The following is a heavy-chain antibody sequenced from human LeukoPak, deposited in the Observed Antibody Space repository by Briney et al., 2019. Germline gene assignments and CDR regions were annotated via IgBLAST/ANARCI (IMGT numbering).Heavy chain of an antibody. D-gene: IGHD5-12*01. J-gene: IGHJ4*02. CDR3: ARVYSGYDYYRIDY. Sequence: GGSLRLSCAASGFTFSSYWMHWVRQAPGKGLVWVSRINSYGSSTSYAASVKGRFTISRDNAKNTLYLQMNSLRAEDTAVYYCARVYSGYDYYRIDYWGQGTLVTVSS. CDR1: GFTFSSYW. CDR2: INSYGSST. V-gene: IGHV3-74*01.